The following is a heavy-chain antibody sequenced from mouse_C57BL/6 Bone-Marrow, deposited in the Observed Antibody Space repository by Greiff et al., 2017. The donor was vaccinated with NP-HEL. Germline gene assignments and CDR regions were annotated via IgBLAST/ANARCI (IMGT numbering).Heavy chain of an antibody. Sequence: EVMLVESEGGLVQPGSSMKLSCTASGFTFSDYYMAWVRQVPEKGLEWVANINYDGSSTYYLDSLKSRFIISRDNAKNILYLQMSSLKSEDTATYYCARNHLNYYGSSPHWYFDVWGTGTTVTVSS. J-gene: IGHJ1*03. CDR2: INYDGSST. D-gene: IGHD1-1*01. CDR1: GFTFSDYY. V-gene: IGHV5-16*01. CDR3: ARNHLNYYGSSPHWYFDV.